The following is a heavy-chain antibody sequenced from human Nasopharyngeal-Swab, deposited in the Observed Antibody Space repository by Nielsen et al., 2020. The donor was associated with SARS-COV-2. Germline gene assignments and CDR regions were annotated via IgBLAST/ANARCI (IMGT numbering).Heavy chain of an antibody. D-gene: IGHD3-3*01. CDR1: GGSISSGGYY. J-gene: IGHJ6*02. V-gene: IGHV4-31*03. CDR3: ARDQQATDDFWSGYYSVRTENYGMDV. Sequence: SETLSLTCTVSGGSISSGGYYWSWIRQHPGKGLEWIWYIYYSGSTYYNPSLKSRVTISVDTSKNQFSLKLSSVTAADTAVYYCARDQQATDDFWSGYYSVRTENYGMDVWGQETTVTVSS. CDR2: IYYSGST.